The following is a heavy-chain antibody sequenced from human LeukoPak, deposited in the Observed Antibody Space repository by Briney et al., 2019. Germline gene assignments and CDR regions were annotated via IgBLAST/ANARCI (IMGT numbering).Heavy chain of an antibody. D-gene: IGHD6-13*01. V-gene: IGHV1-18*01. Sequence: VASVKVSCKASGYTFTSYGISWVRQAPGQGLEWMGWISAYNGNTNYAQKLQGRVTMTTDTSTSTAYMELRSLRSDDTAVYYCARDRIAAAGTGFDYWGQGTLVTVSS. J-gene: IGHJ4*02. CDR2: ISAYNGNT. CDR3: ARDRIAAAGTGFDY. CDR1: GYTFTSYG.